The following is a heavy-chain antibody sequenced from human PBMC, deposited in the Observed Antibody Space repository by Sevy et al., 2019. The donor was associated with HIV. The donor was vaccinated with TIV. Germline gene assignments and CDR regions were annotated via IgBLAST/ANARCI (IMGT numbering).Heavy chain of an antibody. CDR2: ISYDGSNK. D-gene: IGHD2-21*02. CDR3: ARDLGCGGDCYFDAFDI. J-gene: IGHJ3*02. CDR1: GFTFSSYA. Sequence: GWSLRLSCAASGFTFSSYAMHWVRQAPGKGLEWVAVISYDGSNKYYADSVKGRFTISRDNSKNTLYLQMNSLRAEDTAVYYCARDLGCGGDCYFDAFDIWGQGTMVTVSS. V-gene: IGHV3-30*04.